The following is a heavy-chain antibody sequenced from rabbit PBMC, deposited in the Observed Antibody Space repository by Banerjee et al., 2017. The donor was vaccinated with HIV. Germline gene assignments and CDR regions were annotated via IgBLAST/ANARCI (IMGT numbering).Heavy chain of an antibody. V-gene: IGHV1S45*01. CDR1: GFSFSNKYV. Sequence: QEQLEESGGDLVKPEGSLTITCTASGFSFSNKYVMCWVRQAPGKGLEWIGGINTNSGNTVYASWVNGRFTISRTSSTTVTLQMTSLTAADTATYFCARDRDWTLHLWGQGTLVTVS. CDR3: ARDRDWTLHL. CDR2: INTNSGNT. D-gene: IGHD4-2*01. J-gene: IGHJ3*01.